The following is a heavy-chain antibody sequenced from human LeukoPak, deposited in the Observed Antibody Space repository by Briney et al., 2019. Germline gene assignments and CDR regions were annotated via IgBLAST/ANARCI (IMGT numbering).Heavy chain of an antibody. CDR1: GFTFSTFG. D-gene: IGHD3-9*01. V-gene: IGHV3-30*02. J-gene: IGHJ4*02. CDR3: AKGYYFDILSGYSSLDS. Sequence: GGSLRLSCAASGFAASGFTFSTFGMHWVRQAPGKGLEWVAFIRYDGSNKYYADSVKGRLPTYRDDSKNTLYLHMDSLRAEDTAAYYCAKGYYFDILSGYSSLDSWGQGTLVTVSS. CDR2: IRYDGSNK.